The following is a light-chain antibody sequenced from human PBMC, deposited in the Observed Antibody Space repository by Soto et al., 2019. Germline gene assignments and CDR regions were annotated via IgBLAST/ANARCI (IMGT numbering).Light chain of an antibody. Sequence: DIQMTQSPSSLSASVGDRVTITCRASQIIATRLNWYQQKPGKAPKLLIYAASTLQSGVPSRFSGSGSGTDFTLTISSLQPEDFATYYCQQGFTTPRTFGQGTKVDI. CDR3: QQGFTTPRT. CDR1: QIIATR. V-gene: IGKV1-39*01. J-gene: IGKJ1*01. CDR2: AAS.